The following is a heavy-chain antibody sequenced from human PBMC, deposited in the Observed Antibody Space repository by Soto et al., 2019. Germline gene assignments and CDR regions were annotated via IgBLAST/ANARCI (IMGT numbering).Heavy chain of an antibody. V-gene: IGHV3-30*18. CDR2: ISYDGSNK. J-gene: IGHJ4*02. D-gene: IGHD6-19*01. CDR1: GFTFSSYG. Sequence: GGSLRLSCAVSGFTFSSYGMHWVRQAPGKGLEWVAVISYDGSNKYYADSVKGRFTISRDNSKNTLYLQMNSLRAEDTAVYYCAKDRRAVAGTQVNYWGQGTLVTVSS. CDR3: AKDRRAVAGTQVNY.